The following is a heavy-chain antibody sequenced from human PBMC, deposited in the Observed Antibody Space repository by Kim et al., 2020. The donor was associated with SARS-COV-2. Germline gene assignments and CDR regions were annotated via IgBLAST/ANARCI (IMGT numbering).Heavy chain of an antibody. D-gene: IGHD6-19*01. V-gene: IGHV3-21*01. Sequence: YADSGKGRFTISRDNAKNSLYLQMNSLRAEDTAVYYCASSYSSGWYYFDYWGQGTLVTVSS. CDR3: ASSYSSGWYYFDY. J-gene: IGHJ4*02.